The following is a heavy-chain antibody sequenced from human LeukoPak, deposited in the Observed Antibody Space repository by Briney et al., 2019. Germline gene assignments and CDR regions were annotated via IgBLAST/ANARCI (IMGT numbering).Heavy chain of an antibody. V-gene: IGHV3-21*04. CDR3: AKSASAGKSRWFDP. D-gene: IGHD3-10*01. CDR1: GFTFSSYS. Sequence: GGSLRLSCAASGFTFSSYSMNWVRQAPGKGLEWVSSISSSSSYIYYADSVKGRFTISRDNSKNTLYLQMNSLRAQDTAVYYCAKSASAGKSRWFDPWGQGTLVTVSS. CDR2: ISSSSSYI. J-gene: IGHJ5*02.